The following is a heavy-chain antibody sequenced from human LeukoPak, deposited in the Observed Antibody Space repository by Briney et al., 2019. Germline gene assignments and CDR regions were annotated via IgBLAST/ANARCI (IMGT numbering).Heavy chain of an antibody. D-gene: IGHD1-26*01. CDR3: AKRSGSYGAFDI. CDR2: ISGSGGST. Sequence: PGRSLRLSCAASGFTFSSYGMHWVRQAPGKGLEWVSAISGSGGSTYYADSVKGRFTISRDNSKNTLYLQMNSLRAEDTAVYYCAKRSGSYGAFDIWGQGTMVTVSS. V-gene: IGHV3-23*01. J-gene: IGHJ3*02. CDR1: GFTFSSYG.